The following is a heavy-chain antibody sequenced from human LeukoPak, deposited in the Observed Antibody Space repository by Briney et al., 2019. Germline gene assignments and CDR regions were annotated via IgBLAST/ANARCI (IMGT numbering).Heavy chain of an antibody. Sequence: SETLSLTCTVSGGSISSYYWSWIRQPPGKGLEWIGEINHSGSTNYNPSLKSRVTISVDTSKNQFSLKLSSVTAADTAVYYCARYGRSSGWYWDRYYMDVWGKGTTVTVSS. D-gene: IGHD6-19*01. J-gene: IGHJ6*03. CDR2: INHSGST. CDR3: ARYGRSSGWYWDRYYMDV. V-gene: IGHV4-34*01. CDR1: GGSISSYY.